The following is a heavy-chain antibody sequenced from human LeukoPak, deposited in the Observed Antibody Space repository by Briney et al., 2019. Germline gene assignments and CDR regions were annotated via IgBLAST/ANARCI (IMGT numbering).Heavy chain of an antibody. Sequence: GGSLRLSCAASGFIFSNYGMHWVRQAPGKGLEWVASITYAGTDTYYADSVEGRVSISRDNPKNTLYLQMNSLRAEDTAVYYCATRWLQSGVFDYWGQGTLVTVSS. V-gene: IGHV3-30*03. CDR1: GFIFSNYG. D-gene: IGHD5-24*01. CDR2: ITYAGTDT. CDR3: ATRWLQSGVFDY. J-gene: IGHJ4*02.